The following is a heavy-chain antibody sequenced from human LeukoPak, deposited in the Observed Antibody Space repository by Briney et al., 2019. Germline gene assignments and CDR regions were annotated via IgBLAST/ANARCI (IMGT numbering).Heavy chain of an antibody. CDR2: IHYSGTT. D-gene: IGHD3-3*01. V-gene: IGHV4-59*03. CDR1: GDSISNYY. CDR3: AGTIFGVMTQYYFDN. Sequence: SETLSLTCTVSGDSISNYYWGWIRQPPGKGLDWIGFIHYSGTTKYNPSLKSRVTISVDTSKNQFSLKLSSVTAADTAVYYCAGTIFGVMTQYYFDNWGQGTLVTVSS. J-gene: IGHJ4*02.